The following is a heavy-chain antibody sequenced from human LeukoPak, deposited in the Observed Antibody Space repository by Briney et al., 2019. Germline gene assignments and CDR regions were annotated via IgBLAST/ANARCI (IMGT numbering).Heavy chain of an antibody. CDR2: ISSSSSYI. V-gene: IGHV3-21*01. Sequence: GGSLRHSCAASGFTFSSYSMNWVRQAPGKGLEWVSSISSSSSYIYYADSVKGRFTISRDNAKNSLYLQMNSLRAEDTAVYYCARDLSSSWYITVDYWGQGTLVTVSS. CDR3: ARDLSSSWYITVDY. J-gene: IGHJ4*02. CDR1: GFTFSSYS. D-gene: IGHD6-13*01.